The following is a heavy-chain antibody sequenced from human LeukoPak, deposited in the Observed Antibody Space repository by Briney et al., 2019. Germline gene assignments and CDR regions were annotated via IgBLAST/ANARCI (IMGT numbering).Heavy chain of an antibody. Sequence: SETLSLTCTVSGGSISSRSYYWGWIRQPPGKGLEWIGSIYYSGSTYYNPSLKSRVTISVDTSKNQFSLKLSSVTAADTAVYYCASRVTTTITAITGTTSSFDYWGQGTLVTVSS. CDR2: IYYSGST. D-gene: IGHD1-20*01. CDR1: GGSISSRSYY. CDR3: ASRVTTTITAITGTTSSFDY. V-gene: IGHV4-39*01. J-gene: IGHJ4*02.